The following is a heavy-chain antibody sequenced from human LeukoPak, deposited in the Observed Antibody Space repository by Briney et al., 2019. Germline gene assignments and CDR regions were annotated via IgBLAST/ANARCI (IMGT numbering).Heavy chain of an antibody. CDR1: GYSFTSYW. CDR3: ARHGGYCGGGSCYSPDY. CDR2: VYPGDSDT. Sequence: GESLKISCKGSGYSFTSYWIGWVRQMPGKGLEWMGIVYPGDSDTRYSPSFQGQVTISADKSISTAYLQWSSLKASDTAMYYCARHGGYCGGGSCYSPDYWGQGTLVTVSS. V-gene: IGHV5-51*01. J-gene: IGHJ4*02. D-gene: IGHD2-15*01.